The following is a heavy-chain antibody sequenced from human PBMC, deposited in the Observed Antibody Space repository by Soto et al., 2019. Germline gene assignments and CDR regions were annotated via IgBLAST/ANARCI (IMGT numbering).Heavy chain of an antibody. CDR2: ISGSGSSR. CDR1: GFTFNTYA. D-gene: IGHD4-17*01. V-gene: IGHV3-23*01. J-gene: IGHJ6*02. CDR3: AKYCTVTTSYYYYHGMDV. Sequence: PGGSLRLSCAASGFTFNTYAMTWVRQAPGKGLEWLSTISGSGSSRYYLDSVRGRFTISRDNSKNTLYLHMNSLRADDTALYYCAKYCTVTTSYYYYHGMDVWGQGTAVTVS.